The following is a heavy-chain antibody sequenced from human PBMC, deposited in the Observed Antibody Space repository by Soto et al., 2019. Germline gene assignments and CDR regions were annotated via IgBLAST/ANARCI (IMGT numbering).Heavy chain of an antibody. Sequence: ASVKVSCKVSGYTLTELSMHWVRQAPGKGLEWMGGFDPEDGETIYAQKFQGRVTMTEDTSTGTAYMELSSLRSEDTAVYYCATFLVTNGYYDILTGYSIASYYFDYWG. J-gene: IGHJ4*01. CDR2: FDPEDGET. V-gene: IGHV1-24*01. D-gene: IGHD3-9*01. CDR1: GYTLTELS. CDR3: ATFLVTNGYYDILTGYSIASYYFDY.